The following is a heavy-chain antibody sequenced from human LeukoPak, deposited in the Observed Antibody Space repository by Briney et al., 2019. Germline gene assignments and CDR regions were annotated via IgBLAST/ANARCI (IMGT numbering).Heavy chain of an antibody. D-gene: IGHD3-22*01. CDR2: ISGGGGST. Sequence: GGSLRLSCAASAFAFNSYAMSWVRQAPGKGLEWVSGISGGGGSTYYADSVKGRFSISRDDSKNTLYLQMNSLRDEDTAKYYCAKVRYYSDTSGWYPDYWYFDLWGRGTLVTVSS. V-gene: IGHV3-23*01. CDR1: AFAFNSYA. J-gene: IGHJ2*01. CDR3: AKVRYYSDTSGWYPDYWYFDL.